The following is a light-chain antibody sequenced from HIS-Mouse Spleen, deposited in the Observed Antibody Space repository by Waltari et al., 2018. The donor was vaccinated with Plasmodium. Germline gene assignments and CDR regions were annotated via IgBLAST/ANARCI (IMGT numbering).Light chain of an antibody. J-gene: IGKJ5*01. CDR1: QSVSSY. CDR2: EAS. Sequence: EIVLTQSPATLSLSPGERATLSCRASQSVSSYLAWYQQKPGQAPRLLIYEASNRATGIPARFSGSVSGTDFTLTISSLEPEDFAVYYCQQRSNWPITFGQGTRLEIK. V-gene: IGKV3-11*01. CDR3: QQRSNWPIT.